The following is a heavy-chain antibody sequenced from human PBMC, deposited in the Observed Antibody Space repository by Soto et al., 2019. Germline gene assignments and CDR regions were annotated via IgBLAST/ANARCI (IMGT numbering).Heavy chain of an antibody. J-gene: IGHJ4*02. Sequence: QVQLVESGGGVVQPGRSLRLSCAPSGFTFSSYGMHWVRQAPGKGLEWVEVIWYDGSNKYYAGSVKGRFTISRDNSKNTLYLQMNTLRTEDTAVYYCAMEFEDYYRSGSYSDNWGQGTLVSVA. V-gene: IGHV3-33*01. D-gene: IGHD3-10*01. CDR2: IWYDGSNK. CDR3: AMEFEDYYRSGSYSDN. CDR1: GFTFSSYG.